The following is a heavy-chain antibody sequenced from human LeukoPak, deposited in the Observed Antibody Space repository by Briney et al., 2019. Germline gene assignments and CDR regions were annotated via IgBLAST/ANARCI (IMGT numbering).Heavy chain of an antibody. Sequence: ASVRVSCKAAGYSFTTFHINWVRQAPGQGPEWMGWMNPDTGNTGFAQKFQGRVTITQNSSVTTVYMELSSLTSEDTAVYYCARRGLVAGIYDLVYGFDLWGQGTMVTVSS. CDR1: GYSFTTFH. CDR3: ARRGLVAGIYDLVYGFDL. CDR2: MNPDTGNT. V-gene: IGHV1-8*03. D-gene: IGHD3/OR15-3a*01. J-gene: IGHJ3*01.